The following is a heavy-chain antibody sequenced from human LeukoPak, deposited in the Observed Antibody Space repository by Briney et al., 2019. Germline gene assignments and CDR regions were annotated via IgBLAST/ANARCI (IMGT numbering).Heavy chain of an antibody. D-gene: IGHD2-15*01. J-gene: IGHJ4*02. CDR3: AKSYKGYCSGGSCPDY. CDR2: IYYSGST. Sequence: SETPSLTCTVSGGSVSSGSYYWSWIRQPPGKGLEWIGYIYYSGSTNYNPSLKSRVTISVDTSKNQFSLKLSSVTAADTAVYYCAKSYKGYCSGGSCPDYWGQGTLVTVSS. CDR1: GGSVSSGSYY. V-gene: IGHV4-61*01.